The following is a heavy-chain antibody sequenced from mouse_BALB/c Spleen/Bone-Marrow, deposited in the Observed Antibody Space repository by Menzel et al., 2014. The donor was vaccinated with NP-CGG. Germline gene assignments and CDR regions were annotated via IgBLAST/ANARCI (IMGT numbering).Heavy chain of an antibody. CDR3: ARRDNGNDGGSYWYFDV. CDR1: GYTFTSYW. V-gene: IGHV1S132*01. J-gene: IGHJ1*01. CDR2: IFPGTGTT. D-gene: IGHD2-2*01. Sequence: QVQLKQSGTELVKPGASVKLSCKTSGYTFTSYWIQWVKQRPGQGLGWIGEIFPGTGTTYYNEKFKGKATLTIDTSSSTAYMQLNSLTSEDSAVYFCARRDNGNDGGSYWYFDVWGAGTPVTGSS.